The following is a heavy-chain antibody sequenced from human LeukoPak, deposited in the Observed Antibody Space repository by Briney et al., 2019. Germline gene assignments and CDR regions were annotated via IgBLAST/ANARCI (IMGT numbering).Heavy chain of an antibody. CDR2: IRSDGSSK. J-gene: IGHJ4*02. D-gene: IGHD2-2*01. CDR3: AKSFGLDYQLLAFFNY. V-gene: IGHV3-30*02. Sequence: GGSLRLSCAASGFTFSNYGAHWVRQAPGKGLEWVAFIRSDGSSKDYKASVKGRFTISRDNSENTLFLQMNSLRPEDTAVYYCAKSFGLDYQLLAFFNYWGQGTLVTVSS. CDR1: GFTFSNYG.